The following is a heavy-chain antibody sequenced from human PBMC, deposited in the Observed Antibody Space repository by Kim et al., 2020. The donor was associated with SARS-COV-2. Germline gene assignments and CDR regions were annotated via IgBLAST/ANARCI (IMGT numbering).Heavy chain of an antibody. Sequence: GGSLRLSCAASGFSFDEYAMHWVRQAPGKGLEWVALISWDGGSNYYADSVKGRFTISRDNSKNSLYLQMNSLRAEDTALYYCAKDIEGGTMVRGVIMPHYYYNGMDVWGQGTTVTVSS. CDR2: ISWDGGSN. CDR3: AKDIEGGTMVRGVIMPHYYYNGMDV. V-gene: IGHV3-43D*03. CDR1: GFSFDEYA. D-gene: IGHD3-10*01. J-gene: IGHJ6*02.